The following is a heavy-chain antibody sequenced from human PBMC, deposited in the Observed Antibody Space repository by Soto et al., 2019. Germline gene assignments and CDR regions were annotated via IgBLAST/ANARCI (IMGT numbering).Heavy chain of an antibody. J-gene: IGHJ2*01. Sequence: DLEESGGGVVQPGRSLRLSCAASGFSFSTYGMHWVRQAPGKGLEWVAVISHDGGNEYYADSVKGRFTISRDSSKNTVYLQMNNVRAEDTAMYYCAKDHSSGYTRGYFDFWGLGTLVTVSS. D-gene: IGHD5-18*01. CDR3: AKDHSSGYTRGYFDF. CDR1: GFSFSTYG. V-gene: IGHV3-30*18. CDR2: ISHDGGNE.